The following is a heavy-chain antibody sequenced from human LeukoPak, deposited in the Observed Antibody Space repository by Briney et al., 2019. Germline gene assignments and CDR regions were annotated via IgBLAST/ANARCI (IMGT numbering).Heavy chain of an antibody. CDR3: AKAASSGYYYRGAFDI. V-gene: IGHV3-9*01. CDR2: LSWNSGNI. D-gene: IGHD3-22*01. J-gene: IGHJ3*02. Sequence: PGGSLRLSCAASGFTFDHYAMHWVRPAPGKSLEWVSGLSWNSGNIGYADSVKGRFTISRDNAKNSLYLQMNSLRAEDTAVYYCAKAASSGYYYRGAFDIWGQGTMVTVSS. CDR1: GFTFDHYA.